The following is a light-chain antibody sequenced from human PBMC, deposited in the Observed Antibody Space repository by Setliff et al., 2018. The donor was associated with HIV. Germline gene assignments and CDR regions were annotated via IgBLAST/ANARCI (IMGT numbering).Light chain of an antibody. V-gene: IGLV2-14*03. CDR3: SSFTSSKALL. J-gene: IGLJ3*02. CDR2: DVT. CDR1: SSDIGGYNY. Sequence: QSALTQPASVSGSSGQSITISCTGTSSDIGGYNYVSWYQQLPGNTPKLLIYDVTNRPSGVPDRFSGSKSANTASLTISGLQAEDEADYYCSSFTSSKALLFGGGTK.